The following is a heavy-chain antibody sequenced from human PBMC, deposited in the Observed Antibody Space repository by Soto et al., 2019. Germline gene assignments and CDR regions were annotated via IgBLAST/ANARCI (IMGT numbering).Heavy chain of an antibody. CDR3: ARVPTPNHGDSDKNNWFYH. J-gene: IGHJ5*02. Sequence: QVQLVQSGGEVKKPGASVTVSCKTYGYTFTTYGINWVRQAPGQGLEWMGWISPYNGNTKYAQSLQGRGTMTTDTATSTAYMELRSLRSDDTAVYYCARVPTPNHGDSDKNNWFYHWGQGTLVTVSS. D-gene: IGHD3-9*01. V-gene: IGHV1-18*04. CDR2: ISPYNGNT. CDR1: GYTFTTYG.